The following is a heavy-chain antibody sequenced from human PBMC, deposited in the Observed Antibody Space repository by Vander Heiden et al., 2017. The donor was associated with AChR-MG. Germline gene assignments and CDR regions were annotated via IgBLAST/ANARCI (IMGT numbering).Heavy chain of an antibody. CDR1: GFPFSSYA. V-gene: IGHV3-23*01. CDR3: AKDHTYEGPFDY. Sequence: EVQLLESGGGLVQPGGSLRLSCAAPGFPFSSYAMSWVRQAPGKGLEWVSAISGSGGSTYYADSVKGRFTISRDNSKNTLYLQMNSLRAEDTAVYYCAKDHTYEGPFDYWGQGTLVTVSS. D-gene: IGHD3-22*01. J-gene: IGHJ4*02. CDR2: ISGSGGST.